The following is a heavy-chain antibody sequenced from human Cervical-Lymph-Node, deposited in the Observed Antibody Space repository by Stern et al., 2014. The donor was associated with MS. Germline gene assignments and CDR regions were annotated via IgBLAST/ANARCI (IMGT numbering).Heavy chain of an antibody. CDR3: ARGVYDI. CDR1: GFTFSSYG. J-gene: IGHJ4*02. Sequence: VQLLESGGGVVRPGRSLRLSCAASGFTFSSYGMHWVRQAPATGLQWVAFISYDGSNEYYADSVKGRFTISRDNSNNTLYLQTNSLREEDTAVYYCARGVYDIWGQGTLVTVSS. V-gene: IGHV3-30*03. D-gene: IGHD3-22*01. CDR2: ISYDGSNE.